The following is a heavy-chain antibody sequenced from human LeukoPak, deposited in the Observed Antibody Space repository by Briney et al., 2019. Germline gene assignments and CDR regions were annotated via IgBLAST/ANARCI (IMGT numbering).Heavy chain of an antibody. CDR3: ASSLGDSSGYYAYYFDY. D-gene: IGHD3-22*01. V-gene: IGHV4-4*07. CDR1: GGSISSYY. Sequence: SETLSLTCTVSGGSISSYYWSWIRQPAGKGLEWIGRIYTSGSTNYNPSLKSRVTMSVDTSKNQFSLKLSSVTAADTAVYYCASSLGDSSGYYAYYFDYWGQGTLVTVSS. J-gene: IGHJ4*02. CDR2: IYTSGST.